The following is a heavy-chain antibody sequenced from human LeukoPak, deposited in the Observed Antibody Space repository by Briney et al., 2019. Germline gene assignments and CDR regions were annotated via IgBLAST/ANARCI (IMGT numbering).Heavy chain of an antibody. V-gene: IGHV1-69*04. CDR2: IIPILGIA. Sequence: SLKVSCKASGGTFSSYAISWVRHTPGQGVEWMGRIIPILGIANYTQKCQGRVTITADKSTSTSYMELSSLRSEETAVYYCARPRSSGYYDDAFDIWGQGTMVTVSS. CDR3: ARPRSSGYYDDAFDI. CDR1: GGTFSSYA. J-gene: IGHJ3*02. D-gene: IGHD3-22*01.